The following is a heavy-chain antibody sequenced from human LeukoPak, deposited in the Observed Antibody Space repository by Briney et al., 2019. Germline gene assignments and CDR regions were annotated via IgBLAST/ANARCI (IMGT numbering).Heavy chain of an antibody. Sequence: SETLSLTCTVSGGSINSGSYYWSWIRQPPGKGLEWIGYIYYSGSTNYNPSLKSRVTISVDTSKNQFSLKLSSVTAADTAVYYCARFLSRERGFDYWGQGTLVTVSS. CDR2: IYYSGST. CDR3: ARFLSRERGFDY. J-gene: IGHJ4*02. D-gene: IGHD1-26*01. CDR1: GGSINSGSYY. V-gene: IGHV4-61*01.